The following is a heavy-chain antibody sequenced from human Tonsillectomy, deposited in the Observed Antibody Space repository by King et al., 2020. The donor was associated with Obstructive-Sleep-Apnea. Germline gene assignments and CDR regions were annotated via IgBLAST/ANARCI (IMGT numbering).Heavy chain of an antibody. J-gene: IGHJ4*02. D-gene: IGHD5-24*01. CDR2: MYPGGSS. CDR3: ARDPGSREFFDS. Sequence: VQLVESGGGLVQPGGSLRLTCAASGFTVSNNYMAWVRQAPGNGLEWVSVMYPGGSSFYAESVKGRFTISRHKSENTLYLQMNTLIHEDTAVYYCARDPGSREFFDSWGLGTLVTVSS. V-gene: IGHV3-53*04. CDR1: GFTVSNNY.